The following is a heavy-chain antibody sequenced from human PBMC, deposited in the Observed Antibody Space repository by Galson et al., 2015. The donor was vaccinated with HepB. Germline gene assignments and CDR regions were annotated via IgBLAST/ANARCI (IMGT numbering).Heavy chain of an antibody. V-gene: IGHV3-15*01. CDR3: TTSWLGQYCSGGSCYPYHDDY. CDR2: IKSKTDGGTT. D-gene: IGHD2-15*01. J-gene: IGHJ4*02. CDR1: GFTFSNAW. Sequence: SLRLSCAASGFTFSNAWMSWVRQAPGKGLEWVGRIKSKTDGGTTDYAAPVKGRFTISRDDSKNTLYLQMNSLKTEDTAVYYCTTSWLGQYCSGGSCYPYHDDYWGQGTLVTVSS.